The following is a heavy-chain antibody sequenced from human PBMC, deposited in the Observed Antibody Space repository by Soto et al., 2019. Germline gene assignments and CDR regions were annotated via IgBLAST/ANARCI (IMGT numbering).Heavy chain of an antibody. D-gene: IGHD4-17*01. Sequence: SETLSLTCTVSGGSISSGGYYWSWIRQHPGKGLEWIGYIYYSGSTYYNPSLKSRVTISVDTSKNQFSLKLSSVTTADTAVYYCARDRKVTTLPFYNWFDPWGQGTLVTVS. CDR1: GGSISSGGYY. CDR3: ARDRKVTTLPFYNWFDP. J-gene: IGHJ5*02. CDR2: IYYSGST. V-gene: IGHV4-31*03.